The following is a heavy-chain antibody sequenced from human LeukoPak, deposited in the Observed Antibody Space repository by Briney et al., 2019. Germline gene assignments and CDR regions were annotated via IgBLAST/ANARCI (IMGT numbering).Heavy chain of an antibody. V-gene: IGHV3-23*01. CDR1: GGSLSGYY. J-gene: IGHJ6*03. Sequence: PSETLSLTCAVYGGSLSGYYWSWVRQAPGKGLEWVSAISGSGGSTYYADSVKGRFTISRDNSKNTLYLQMNSLRAEDTAVYYCAKDRAVGATDYYYYYMDVWGKGTTVTVSS. CDR3: AKDRAVGATDYYYYYMDV. CDR2: ISGSGGST. D-gene: IGHD1-26*01.